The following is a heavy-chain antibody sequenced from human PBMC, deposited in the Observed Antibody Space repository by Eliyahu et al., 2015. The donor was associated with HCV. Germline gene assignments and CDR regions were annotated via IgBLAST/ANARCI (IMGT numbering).Heavy chain of an antibody. J-gene: IGHJ4*02. D-gene: IGHD1-26*01. Sequence: EVQLVESGGGLVQPGGSLRLSCAASGFTFXSYSMNWVRQAPGKGLEWVSYIXSSSSTIYYADSVKGRFTISRDNAKNSLYLQMNSLRAEDTAVYYCARDRQWELKSRLFDYWGQGTLVTVSS. V-gene: IGHV3-48*01. CDR2: IXSSSSTI. CDR3: ARDRQWELKSRLFDY. CDR1: GFTFXSYS.